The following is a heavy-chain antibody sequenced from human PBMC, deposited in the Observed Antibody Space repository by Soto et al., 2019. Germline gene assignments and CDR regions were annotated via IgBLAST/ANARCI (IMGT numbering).Heavy chain of an antibody. D-gene: IGHD2-2*01. V-gene: IGHV3-30-3*01. CDR3: AREGYQLLYYYYYGMDV. CDR2: ISYDGSNK. Sequence: GSLRLSCAASGFSLSSYAMHWVRQAPGKGLEWVAVISYDGSNKYYEDSVKGRFTISRDNSKNTLYLQMNSLRAEDTAVYYCAREGYQLLYYYYYGMDVWGQGTTVTVSS. CDR1: GFSLSSYA. J-gene: IGHJ6*02.